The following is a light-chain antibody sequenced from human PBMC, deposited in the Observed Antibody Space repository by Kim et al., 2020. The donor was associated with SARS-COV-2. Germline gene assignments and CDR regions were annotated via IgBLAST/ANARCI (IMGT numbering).Light chain of an antibody. J-gene: IGLJ3*02. Sequence: VLTQPPSASGTPGQRVTISCSGSSSNIGSNTVNWYQQVPGTAPNLLIYSDNRRPSGVPDRFSGSKSGTSASLAISGLQAEDEADYYCAAWDDSLNGWVFGGGTQLTVL. CDR2: SDN. V-gene: IGLV1-44*01. CDR1: SSNIGSNT. CDR3: AAWDDSLNGWV.